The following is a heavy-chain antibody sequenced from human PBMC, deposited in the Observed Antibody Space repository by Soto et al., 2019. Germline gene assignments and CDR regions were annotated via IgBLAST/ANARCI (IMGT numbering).Heavy chain of an antibody. J-gene: IGHJ6*02. CDR1: GYTFTSYD. Sequence: QVQLVQSGAEVKKPGASVKVSCKASGYTFTSYDINWVRQATGQGLEWMGWMNPNSGTTGYAQKFRGRVTMTRNTSISTAYMELRSLRSEATAVYYCARESTGPTSMGVWGQGTTVTVSS. CDR3: ARESTGPTSMGV. V-gene: IGHV1-8*01. D-gene: IGHD1-1*01. CDR2: MNPNSGTT.